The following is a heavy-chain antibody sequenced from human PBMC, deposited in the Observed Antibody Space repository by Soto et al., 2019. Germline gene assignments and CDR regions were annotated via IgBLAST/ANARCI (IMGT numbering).Heavy chain of an antibody. Sequence: QLQLQESGSGLVKPSQTLSLTCAVSGGSISSGGYSWSWIRQPPGKGLEWIGYIYHSGSTYYNPSLKSRVTIAVDRSNNQCSLERSSVTAADTAVYYCARAGGLGAVAADYWGQGTLVTVSS. J-gene: IGHJ4*02. CDR3: ARAGGLGAVAADY. V-gene: IGHV4-30-2*01. D-gene: IGHD6-19*01. CDR1: GGSISSGGYS. CDR2: IYHSGST.